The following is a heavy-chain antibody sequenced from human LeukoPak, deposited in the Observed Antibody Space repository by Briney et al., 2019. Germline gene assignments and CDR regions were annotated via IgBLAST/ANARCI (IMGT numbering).Heavy chain of an antibody. CDR3: ARHFHDSSGYYDDY. Sequence: SETLSLTCTVSGGSISSYYWGWIGHPPGKGLEGIGKIHHSGSTNYNPSLESRVTISIDTSKNQFSLKLSSVTAADTAVYYCARHFHDSSGYYDDYWGQGTLVTVSS. J-gene: IGHJ4*02. CDR2: IHHSGST. D-gene: IGHD3-22*01. CDR1: GGSISSYY. V-gene: IGHV4-59*08.